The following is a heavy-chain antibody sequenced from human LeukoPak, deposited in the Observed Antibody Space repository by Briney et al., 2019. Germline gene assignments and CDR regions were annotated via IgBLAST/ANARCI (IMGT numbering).Heavy chain of an antibody. CDR2: ISYDGSNK. CDR3: ARDSSSGSAAFDY. D-gene: IGHD6-19*01. J-gene: IGHJ4*02. CDR1: GFTFSSYA. V-gene: IGHV3-30*04. Sequence: GRSLRLSCAASGFTFSSYAMHWVRQAPGKGLEWVAVISYDGSNKYYADSVKGRFTISRDNSKNTLYLQMNSLGAEDTAVYYCARDSSSGSAAFDYWGQGTLVTVSS.